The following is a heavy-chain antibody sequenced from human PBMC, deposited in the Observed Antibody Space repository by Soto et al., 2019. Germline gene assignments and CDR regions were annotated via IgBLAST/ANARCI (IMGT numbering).Heavy chain of an antibody. V-gene: IGHV1-69*02. J-gene: IGHJ4*02. CDR2: INPILSMS. CDR3: XXXXXXXXXXXDY. Sequence: QVQLVQSGAEVKKPGSSVKVSCKASGDTFSFYTINWVRQAPGLGLEWVGRINPILSMSNYAQKFQGRVTXXXXXXXXXXXXXXXXXXXXXXXXXXXXXXXXXXXXXXDYWGQGALVTVSS. CDR1: GDTFSFYT.